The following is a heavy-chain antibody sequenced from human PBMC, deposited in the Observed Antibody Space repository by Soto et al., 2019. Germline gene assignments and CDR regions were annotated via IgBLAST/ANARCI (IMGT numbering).Heavy chain of an antibody. Sequence: QLQLQESGPGLVKPSETLSLTCTVSGGSISSSSYYWGWIRQPPGKGLGRIGSIYYSGSTYYNPSLKIRVTISVDTPKNQIHLKLISVTAADTAVYYCASSKDGSKSYYFDYWGQGTLVTVSS. CDR1: GGSISSSSYY. CDR2: IYYSGST. D-gene: IGHD3-10*01. CDR3: ASSKDGSKSYYFDY. J-gene: IGHJ4*02. V-gene: IGHV4-39*01.